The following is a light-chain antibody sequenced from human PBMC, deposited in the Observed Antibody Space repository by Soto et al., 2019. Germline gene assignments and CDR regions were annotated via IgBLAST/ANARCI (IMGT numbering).Light chain of an antibody. V-gene: IGKV1-5*03. CDR1: QTITTS. CDR2: KAS. CDR3: QQYDSYSLRT. J-gene: IGKJ1*01. Sequence: DIPMTQSPSTLSASVGDRVTITCRASQTITTSLAWYQQKPGKAPKLLIYKASSLESGVKSRFSGSGSGTEFTLTISSLQPDDFATYYCQQYDSYSLRTFGQGTRVEI.